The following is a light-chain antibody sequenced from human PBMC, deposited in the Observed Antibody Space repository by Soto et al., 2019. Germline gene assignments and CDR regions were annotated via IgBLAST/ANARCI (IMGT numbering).Light chain of an antibody. CDR3: NSYTSSGTYV. V-gene: IGLV2-14*01. Sequence: QSVLTQPASVSGSPGQSITISCSGSSSDVGGYNSVSWYQQHPGKAPKLLIYEVTNRPLGVSNRFSGSKSGSTASLTISWLQAEDEADYYCNSYTSSGTYVFGTGTKLTVL. CDR1: SSDVGGYNS. J-gene: IGLJ1*01. CDR2: EVT.